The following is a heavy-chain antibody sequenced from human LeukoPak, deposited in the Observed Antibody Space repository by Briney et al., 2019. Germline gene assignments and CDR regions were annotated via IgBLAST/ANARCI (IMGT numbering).Heavy chain of an antibody. Sequence: GGSLRLSCAASGFTVSSNYMNWVRQAPGKGLEWVSVIYGGGNIYYADSVKGRFTISRDNSKNTRYLQMNSLRAEDTAVYYCARGAGYNYPYYFDYWGQGTLVTVSS. CDR1: GFTVSSNY. CDR3: ARGAGYNYPYYFDY. V-gene: IGHV3-53*01. J-gene: IGHJ4*02. CDR2: IYGGGNI. D-gene: IGHD5-24*01.